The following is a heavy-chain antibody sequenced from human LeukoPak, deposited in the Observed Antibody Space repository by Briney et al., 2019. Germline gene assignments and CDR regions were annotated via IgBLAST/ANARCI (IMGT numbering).Heavy chain of an antibody. J-gene: IGHJ4*02. D-gene: IGHD3-22*01. CDR3: AKGPRPGSSGYPNLDH. CDR2: IYSGSTT. CDR1: GFTVSSNY. Sequence: PGGSLRLSCAASGFTVSSNYMNWVRQAPGKGPEWGSLIYSGSTTNYADSVKGRFTISRDNSKNTLYLQMNSLRVEDTAVYYCAKGPRPGSSGYPNLDHWGQGTLVTVSS. V-gene: IGHV3-53*01.